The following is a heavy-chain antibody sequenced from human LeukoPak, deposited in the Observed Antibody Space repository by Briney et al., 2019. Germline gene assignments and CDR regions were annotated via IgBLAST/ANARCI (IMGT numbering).Heavy chain of an antibody. Sequence: PGGSLRLSCAASGFSFSSYSINWLRQAPGKGLEWVSSISSSSSHVYYADSVKGRFTISRDNVKNSLYLQMNSLRAEDTAVYFCARDPGYSSSSNYYFDFWGGGTLVTVSS. D-gene: IGHD6-6*01. J-gene: IGHJ4*02. CDR3: ARDPGYSSSSNYYFDF. CDR2: ISSSSSHV. CDR1: GFSFSSYS. V-gene: IGHV3-21*01.